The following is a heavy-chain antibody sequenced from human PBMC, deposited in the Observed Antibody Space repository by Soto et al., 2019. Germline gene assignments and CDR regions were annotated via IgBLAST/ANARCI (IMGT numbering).Heavy chain of an antibody. CDR2: VKKDGSKK. CDR3: ARGVSPGNTASYFHASDI. J-gene: IGHJ3*02. D-gene: IGHD3-10*01. Sequence: EVQLVESGGGLVQPGGSLRLSCAGSGFTFSNDWMTWVRQAPGTGLEWVANVKKDGSKKSYLDSVWGRFTISGDNAKISVYLEMNSVRGEDTALYDCARGVSPGNTASYFHASDIWGQGTMVTVSS. CDR1: GFTFSNDW. V-gene: IGHV3-7*05.